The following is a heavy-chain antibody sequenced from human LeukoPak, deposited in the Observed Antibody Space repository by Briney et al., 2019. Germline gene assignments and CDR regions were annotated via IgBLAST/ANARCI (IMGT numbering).Heavy chain of an antibody. J-gene: IGHJ4*02. CDR2: IYYSGST. Sequence: SETLSLTCTVSGGSISSGDYYWSWIRQPPGKGLEWTGYIYYSGSTYYNPSLKSRVTISVDTSKNQFSLKLTSLTAADTALYYCARQDGGSFYRVDCWGQGTLVIVSS. CDR3: ARQDGGSFYRVDC. D-gene: IGHD1-26*01. V-gene: IGHV4-30-4*01. CDR1: GGSISSGDYY.